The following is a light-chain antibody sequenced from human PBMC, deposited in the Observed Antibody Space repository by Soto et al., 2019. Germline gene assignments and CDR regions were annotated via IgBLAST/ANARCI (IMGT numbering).Light chain of an antibody. CDR3: QQYNNWHPIT. Sequence: EIVMTQSPATLSVSPGERATLSCRASQSVSSNLAWYQQKPGQAPRLLIYGASTRATGIPARFSGSGSGTKFTLTISSLHSEDFAVYYCQQYNNWHPITFGQGTRLEIK. J-gene: IGKJ5*01. CDR1: QSVSSN. CDR2: GAS. V-gene: IGKV3-15*01.